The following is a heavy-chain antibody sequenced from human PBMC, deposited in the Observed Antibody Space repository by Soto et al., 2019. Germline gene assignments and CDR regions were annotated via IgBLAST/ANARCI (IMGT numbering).Heavy chain of an antibody. Sequence: SETLSLTCAVYGGSFSGYYWSWIRQPPGKGLEWIGEINHSGSTNYNPSLKSRVTISVDTSKNQFSLKLSSVTAADTAVYYCARERHYYGSGSYGMDVWGQGTTVTVSS. CDR1: GGSFSGYY. V-gene: IGHV4-34*01. CDR2: INHSGST. J-gene: IGHJ6*02. D-gene: IGHD3-10*01. CDR3: ARERHYYGSGSYGMDV.